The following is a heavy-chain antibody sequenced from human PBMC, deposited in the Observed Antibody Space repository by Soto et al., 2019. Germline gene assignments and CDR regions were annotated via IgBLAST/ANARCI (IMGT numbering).Heavy chain of an antibody. J-gene: IGHJ4*02. CDR2: IYHSGST. CDR3: ARDLLWSGPPGHDY. D-gene: IGHD3-3*01. CDR1: GYSISSGYY. V-gene: IGHV4-38-2*02. Sequence: PSETLSLTCAVSGYSISSGYYWGWIRQPPGKGLEWIGSIYHSGSTYYNPSLKSRVTISVDTSKNQFSLKLSSVTAADTAVYYCARDLLWSGPPGHDYWGQGTLVTVS.